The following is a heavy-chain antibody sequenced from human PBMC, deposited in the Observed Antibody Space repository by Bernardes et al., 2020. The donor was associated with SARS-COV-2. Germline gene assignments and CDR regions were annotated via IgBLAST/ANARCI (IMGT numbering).Heavy chain of an antibody. CDR1: GGTFSSYT. J-gene: IGHJ6*02. Sequence: SVKVSCKASGGTFSSYTIIWVRQAPGQGLEWMGRIIPILGIANYAQKFQGRVTITADKSTSTAYMELSSLRSEDTAVYYCARDTGGTMGSFYYYGMDVWGQGTTVTVSS. CDR3: ARDTGGTMGSFYYYGMDV. D-gene: IGHD3-10*01. CDR2: IIPILGIA. V-gene: IGHV1-69*04.